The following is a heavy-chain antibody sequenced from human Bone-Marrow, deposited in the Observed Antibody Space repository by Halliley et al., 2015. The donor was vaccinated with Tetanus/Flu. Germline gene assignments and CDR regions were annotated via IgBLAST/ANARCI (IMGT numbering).Heavy chain of an antibody. J-gene: IGHJ4*02. V-gene: IGHV3-11*06. D-gene: IGHD3-3*01. Sequence: SYKNYADAVKGRFTISRDKAKNSVYRQMNSLRGEDAAVYYCAGGYVFWSGCLDLNVSYCFDYWGQVTLVTVSS. CDR2: SYK. CDR3: AGGYVFWSGCLDLNVSYCFDY.